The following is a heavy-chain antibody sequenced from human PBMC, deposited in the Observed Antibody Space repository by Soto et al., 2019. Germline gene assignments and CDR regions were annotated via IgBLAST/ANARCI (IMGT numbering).Heavy chain of an antibody. J-gene: IGHJ6*02. V-gene: IGHV1-69*06. CDR3: ARFGLGYCSSTSCFYYYYYGMDV. CDR2: IIPIFGTA. CDR1: GGTFSSYA. Sequence: ASVKVSCKASGGTFSSYAVSWVRQAPGQGLEWMGGIIPIFGTANYAQKFQGRVTITADKSTSTAYMELSSLRSEDTAVYYCARFGLGYCSSTSCFYYYYYGMDVWGQGTTVTVSS. D-gene: IGHD2-2*01.